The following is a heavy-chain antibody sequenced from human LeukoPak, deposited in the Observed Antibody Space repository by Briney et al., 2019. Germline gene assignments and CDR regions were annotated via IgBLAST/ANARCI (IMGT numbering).Heavy chain of an antibody. D-gene: IGHD4-11*01. CDR1: GYTFTSYD. CDR3: ARDVDYSNYVGY. CDR2: MNPNSGNT. V-gene: IGHV1-8*03. J-gene: IGHJ4*02. Sequence: ASVKVSCKASGYTFTSYDINWVRQATGQGLEWMGWMNPNSGNTGYAQKFQGRVTITRNTSISTAYMELSSLRSEDTAVYYCARDVDYSNYVGYWGQGTLVTVSS.